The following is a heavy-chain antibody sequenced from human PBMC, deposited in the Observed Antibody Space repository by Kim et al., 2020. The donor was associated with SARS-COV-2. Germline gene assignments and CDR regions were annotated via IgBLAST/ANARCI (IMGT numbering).Heavy chain of an antibody. Sequence: ASVKVSCKASGYTFTSYAMHWVRQAPGQRLEWMGWINAGNGNTKYSQKFQGRVTITRDTSASTAYMELSSLRSEDTAVYYCARAYYYGSGSYYIFDYYSMDVWGTGTTVTVSS. CDR2: INAGNGNT. V-gene: IGHV1-3*01. CDR1: GYTFTSYA. J-gene: IGHJ6*03. D-gene: IGHD3-10*01. CDR3: ARAYYYGSGSYYIFDYYSMDV.